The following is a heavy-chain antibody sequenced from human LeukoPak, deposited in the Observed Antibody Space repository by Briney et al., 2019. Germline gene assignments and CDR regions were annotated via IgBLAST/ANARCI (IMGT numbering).Heavy chain of an antibody. V-gene: IGHV3-30-3*01. D-gene: IGHD3-9*01. J-gene: IGHJ4*02. CDR2: ISYDGSNK. Sequence: GRSLRLSCAASGFTFSSYAMHWVRQAPGKGLEWVAVISYDGSNKYYADSVKGRFTISRDNSKNTLYLQMNSLRAEDTAVYYCARDQSATGYYAHWGQGTLVTVSS. CDR1: GFTFSSYA. CDR3: ARDQSATGYYAH.